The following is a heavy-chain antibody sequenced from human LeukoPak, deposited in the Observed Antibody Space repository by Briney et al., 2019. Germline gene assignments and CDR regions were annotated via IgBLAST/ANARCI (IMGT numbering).Heavy chain of an antibody. D-gene: IGHD3-9*01. CDR1: GFIFSTSW. Sequence: GGSLRLSCTASGFIFSTSWMTWVRQAPGEGLEWVANINLDGSEKYYVDSVKGRFTISRDNSKNTLYLQMSSLRAEDTAVYYCAKGGGFDWLNYYYMDVWGKGTTVIISS. J-gene: IGHJ6*03. CDR3: AKGGGFDWLNYYYMDV. V-gene: IGHV3-7*03. CDR2: INLDGSEK.